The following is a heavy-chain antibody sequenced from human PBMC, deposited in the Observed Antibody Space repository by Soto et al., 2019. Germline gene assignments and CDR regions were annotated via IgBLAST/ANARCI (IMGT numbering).Heavy chain of an antibody. CDR3: ARGQLGYYYYGVDV. Sequence: PGESLKISCNSSGYSFTSYWITWVRQMPGKGLEWMGTIDPSDSYTNYSPSFQGHVTVSADKSISTAYLQWISLRASDTAMYYCARGQLGYYYYGVDVWGQGTTVTVSS. V-gene: IGHV5-10-1*01. J-gene: IGHJ6*02. CDR2: IDPSDSYT. CDR1: GYSFTSYW. D-gene: IGHD6-6*01.